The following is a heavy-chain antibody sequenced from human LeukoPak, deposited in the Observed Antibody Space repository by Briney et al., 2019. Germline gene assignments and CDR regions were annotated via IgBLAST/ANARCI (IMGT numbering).Heavy chain of an antibody. CDR2: IYYSGST. CDR3: ARTTEGGYSYGYFYYYYMDV. D-gene: IGHD5-18*01. CDR1: GGSISNSSSY. Sequence: SETLSLTCSVSGGSISNSSSYWGWIRRPPGEGLEWIGSIYYSGSTNYKSSLKSRVTISVDTSKNQFSLKLSSVTAADTAVYYCARTTEGGYSYGYFYYYYMDVWGKGTTVTISS. V-gene: IGHV4-39*07. J-gene: IGHJ6*03.